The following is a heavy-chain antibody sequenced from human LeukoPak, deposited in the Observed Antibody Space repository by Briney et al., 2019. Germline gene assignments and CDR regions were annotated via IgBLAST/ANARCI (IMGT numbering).Heavy chain of an antibody. Sequence: PGGSQRLSCAASGFTVSSNYMSWVRQAPGKGLEWVSVIYSGGSTYYADSVKGRFTISRDNSKNTLYLQMDSLRAEDTAVYYCARTMIVEDDAFDIWGQGTMVTVSS. V-gene: IGHV3-66*02. CDR1: GFTVSSNY. J-gene: IGHJ3*02. CDR2: IYSGGST. D-gene: IGHD3-22*01. CDR3: ARTMIVEDDAFDI.